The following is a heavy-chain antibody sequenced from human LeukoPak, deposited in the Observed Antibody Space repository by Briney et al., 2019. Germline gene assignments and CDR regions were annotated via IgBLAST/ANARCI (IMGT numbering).Heavy chain of an antibody. J-gene: IGHJ5*02. D-gene: IGHD3-10*01. CDR3: ATNILVRDIINWFDP. Sequence: GASVKVSCKASGYTFTNYDINWVRQATGQGLEWMGWMNPNSGNTGYAQKFQGRVTMTRDTSISTAYMELSSLRYDDTAVYYCATNILVRDIINWFDPWGQGTLVTVSS. CDR2: MNPNSGNT. V-gene: IGHV1-8*01. CDR1: GYTFTNYD.